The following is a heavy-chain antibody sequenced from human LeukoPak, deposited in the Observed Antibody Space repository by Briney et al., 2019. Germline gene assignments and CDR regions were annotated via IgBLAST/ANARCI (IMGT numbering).Heavy chain of an antibody. J-gene: IGHJ4*02. D-gene: IGHD3-3*01. Sequence: ASVKVSCKASGGTFSSYSISWVRQAPGQGLEWMGGIIPIFGTANYAQKFQGRVTITTDESTSTAYMELSSLRSEDTAVYYCARSPQYYDFWSGYYRVFDYWGQGTLVTVSS. CDR3: ARSPQYYDFWSGYYRVFDY. V-gene: IGHV1-69*05. CDR1: GGTFSSYS. CDR2: IIPIFGTA.